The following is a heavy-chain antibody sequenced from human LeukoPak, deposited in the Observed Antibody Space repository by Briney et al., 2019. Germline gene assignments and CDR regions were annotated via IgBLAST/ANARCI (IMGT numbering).Heavy chain of an antibody. J-gene: IGHJ4*02. D-gene: IGHD1-1*01. CDR2: IRSKANSYAT. CDR1: GFTFSGSA. V-gene: IGHV3-73*01. Sequence: GGSLRLSCAASGFTFSGSAMHWVRQASGKGLEWVGRIRSKANSYATAYAASVKGRFTISRDDSKNTAYLQMNSLKTEDTAVYYCTRPPRYNWNDFDYWGQGTLVTVSP. CDR3: TRPPRYNWNDFDY.